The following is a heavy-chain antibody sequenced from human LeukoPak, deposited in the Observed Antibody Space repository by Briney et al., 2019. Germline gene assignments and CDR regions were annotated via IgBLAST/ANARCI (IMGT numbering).Heavy chain of an antibody. CDR2: MNPNSGNT. V-gene: IGHV1-8*01. Sequence: ASVKVSCKASGYTFTSYDINWVRQATGQGVEWMGWMNPNSGNTGYAQKFQGRVTMTRNTSISTAYMELSSLRSKDTAVYYCARGRAADYVWGSYRPLRYWGQGTLVTVSS. D-gene: IGHD3-16*02. CDR1: GYTFTSYD. CDR3: ARGRAADYVWGSYRPLRY. J-gene: IGHJ4*02.